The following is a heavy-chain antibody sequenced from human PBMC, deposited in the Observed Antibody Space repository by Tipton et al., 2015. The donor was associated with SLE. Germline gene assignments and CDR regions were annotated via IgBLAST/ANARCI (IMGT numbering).Heavy chain of an antibody. CDR2: IIPVCEIA. CDR1: GDTFGSYA. Sequence: QVQLVQSGAEMKKPGSSVKVSCKSSGDTFGSYALTWVRQAPGQGLEWIGRIIPVCEIANYARIFQGRVTITADKSTTTAYMELSSLRSEDTAVYYCARADWGPDYWGQGTLVTVSS. V-gene: IGHV1-69*09. J-gene: IGHJ4*02. D-gene: IGHD7-27*01. CDR3: ARADWGPDY.